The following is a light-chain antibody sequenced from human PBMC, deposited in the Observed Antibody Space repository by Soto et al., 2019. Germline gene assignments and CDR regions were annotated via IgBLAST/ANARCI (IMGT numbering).Light chain of an antibody. CDR2: GVS. CDR3: QQYDSSRT. V-gene: IGKV3-20*01. CDR1: QSVTSRF. J-gene: IGKJ1*01. Sequence: EIVLTQSPGTLSLSPGERATLSCRASQSVTSRFLAWYQQKPAQPPRLLIYGVSSRAAGIPDRFSGSGSGTDFTLTITRLEPXDFAVYXCQQYDSSRTFGQGTKVEMK.